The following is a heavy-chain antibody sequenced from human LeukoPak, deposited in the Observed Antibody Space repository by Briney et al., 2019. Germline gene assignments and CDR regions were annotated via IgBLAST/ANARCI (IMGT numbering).Heavy chain of an antibody. J-gene: IGHJ4*02. CDR3: ARDLIPGPAHDYAY. D-gene: IGHD4-17*01. V-gene: IGHV1-2*02. CDR1: GYTFTDYY. Sequence: GASVKVSCKASGYTFTDYYMHWVRQAPGQGLEWMGWINPNSGGTNYAQKFQGRVTMTRDTSISTAYMELSRLRSDDTAVYYCARDLIPGPAHDYAYWGQGTLVTVPS. CDR2: INPNSGGT.